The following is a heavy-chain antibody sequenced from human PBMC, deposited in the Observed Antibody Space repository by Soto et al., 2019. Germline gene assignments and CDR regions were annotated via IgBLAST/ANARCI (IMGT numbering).Heavy chain of an antibody. V-gene: IGHV1-8*01. D-gene: IGHD3-10*01. J-gene: IGHJ6*03. CDR2: MNPNSGNT. CDR3: ARFGVTMVRGVIINYYYYYMDV. CDR1: GYTFTSYD. Sequence: ASVKVSCKASGYTFTSYDINWVRQATGQGLKWMGWMNPNSGNTGYAQKFQGRVTMTRNTSISTAYMELSSLRSEDTAVYYCARFGVTMVRGVIINYYYYYMDVWGKGTTVTVSS.